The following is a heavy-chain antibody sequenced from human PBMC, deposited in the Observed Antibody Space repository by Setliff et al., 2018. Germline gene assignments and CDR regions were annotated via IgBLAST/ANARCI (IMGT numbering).Heavy chain of an antibody. CDR2: INHRGTT. CDR1: GGSFSGYY. CDR3: ARGPRFDYESPTYRRRFDP. V-gene: IGHV4-34*01. D-gene: IGHD3-22*01. J-gene: IGHJ5*02. Sequence: SETLSLTCAVYGGSFSGYYWNWIRRAPGKGLEWSGEINHRGTTSYTPSLKGRVTISVDTSKNLFSLKLSSVTAADTAVYFCARGPRFDYESPTYRRRFDPWGQGTAVTVSS.